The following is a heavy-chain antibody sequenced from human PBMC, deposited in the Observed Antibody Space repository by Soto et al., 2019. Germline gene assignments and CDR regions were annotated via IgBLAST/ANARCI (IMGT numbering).Heavy chain of an antibody. J-gene: IGHJ4*02. CDR1: GFSLRTSGVG. Sequence: QITLKESGPTLVKPTQTLTLTCTFSGFSLRTSGVGVGWIRQPPGKALEWLALIYWDDGKRYSPSLKSRLTITKDHSQHQVVLRMTNMDPVDTATYYCAHLTTGGFYFDYWGQGTLVTVSS. V-gene: IGHV2-5*02. CDR2: IYWDDGK. CDR3: AHLTTGGFYFDY. D-gene: IGHD4-17*01.